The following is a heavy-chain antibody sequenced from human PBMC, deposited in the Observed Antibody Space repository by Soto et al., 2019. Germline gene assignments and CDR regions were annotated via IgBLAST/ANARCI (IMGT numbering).Heavy chain of an antibody. CDR3: ARDRGLTFDY. J-gene: IGHJ4*02. Sequence: EVQLVESGGGLVQPGGSLRLSCADSGFTFSTYWMHWVRQAPGKGLVWVSRINSDGSSTNYADSVKGRFTISRDNDKNTLYLQMSSLRAEDTAVYYGARDRGLTFDYWGQGTLVTVSS. D-gene: IGHD2-15*01. CDR2: INSDGSST. V-gene: IGHV3-74*01. CDR1: GFTFSTYW.